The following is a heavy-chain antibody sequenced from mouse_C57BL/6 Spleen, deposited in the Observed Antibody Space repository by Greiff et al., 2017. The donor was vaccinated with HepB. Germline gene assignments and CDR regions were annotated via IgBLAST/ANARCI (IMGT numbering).Heavy chain of an antibody. CDR3: TTCYGYDGYYFDY. Sequence: VQLQQSGAELVRPGASVKLSCTASGFNIKDDYMHWVKQRPEQGLEWIGWIDPENGDTEYASKFQGKATITADTSSNTAYLQLSSLTSEDTAVYYCTTCYGYDGYYFDYWGQGPTLTVSS. J-gene: IGHJ2*01. D-gene: IGHD2-2*01. CDR2: IDPENGDT. CDR1: GFNIKDDY. V-gene: IGHV14-4*01.